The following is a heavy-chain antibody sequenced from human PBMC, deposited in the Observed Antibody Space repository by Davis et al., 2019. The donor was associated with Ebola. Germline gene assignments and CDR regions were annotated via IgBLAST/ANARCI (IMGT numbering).Heavy chain of an antibody. Sequence: MPSETPSLTCTVSGGSISSYYWSWIRQPPGKRLEWIGYIYYSGSTNYNPSLKSRVTISVDTSKNQFSLKLSSVTAVDTAVYYCARDPHALGYCSGGSCSTYGMDVWGQGTTVTVSS. CDR1: GGSISSYY. D-gene: IGHD2-15*01. CDR2: IYYSGST. J-gene: IGHJ6*02. V-gene: IGHV4-59*01. CDR3: ARDPHALGYCSGGSCSTYGMDV.